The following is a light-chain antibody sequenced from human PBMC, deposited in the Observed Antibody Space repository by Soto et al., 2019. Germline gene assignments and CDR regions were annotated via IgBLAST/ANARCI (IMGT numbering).Light chain of an antibody. V-gene: IGKV3D-20*02. J-gene: IGKJ4*01. CDR2: GTS. Sequence: EVVLTQSPGTLSLSPGERATLSCRASQSISSSYLAWYQQRPGQAPRLLIYGTSNRATGIPARFSGSGSGTDFTLTISSLEPEDFALYYCQQRSSWPIFGGGTKVDIK. CDR1: QSISSSY. CDR3: QQRSSWPI.